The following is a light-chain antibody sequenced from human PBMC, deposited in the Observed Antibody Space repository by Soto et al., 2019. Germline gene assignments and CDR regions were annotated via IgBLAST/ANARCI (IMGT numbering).Light chain of an antibody. Sequence: QSALAQPASVSGSPGQSITISCTETSSDVGSYNLVSWYQQHPGKAPKLMIYEGSKRPSGVSNRFSGSKSGNTASLTISGLQAEDKADYYCCSYAGSSLYVFGTGTKVTVL. J-gene: IGLJ1*01. CDR2: EGS. CDR3: CSYAGSSLYV. V-gene: IGLV2-23*01. CDR1: SSDVGSYNL.